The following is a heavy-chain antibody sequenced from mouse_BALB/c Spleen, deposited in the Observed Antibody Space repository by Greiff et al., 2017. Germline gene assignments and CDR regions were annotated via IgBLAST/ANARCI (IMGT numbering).Heavy chain of an antibody. V-gene: IGHV1-7*01. J-gene: IGHJ2*01. CDR3: ARSRGRAYYRYDYFDY. Sequence: QVQLQQSGAELAKPGASVKMSCKASGYTFTSYWMHWVKQRPGQGLEWIGYINPSTGYTEYNQKFKDKATLTADKSSSTAYMQLSSLTSEDSAVYYCARSRGRAYYRYDYFDYWGQGTTLTVSS. CDR1: GYTFTSYW. D-gene: IGHD2-14*01. CDR2: INPSTGYT.